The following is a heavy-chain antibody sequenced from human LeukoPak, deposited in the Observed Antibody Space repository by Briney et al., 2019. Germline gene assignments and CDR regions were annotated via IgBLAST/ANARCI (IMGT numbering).Heavy chain of an antibody. CDR1: GFTFSNYW. J-gene: IGHJ4*02. D-gene: IGHD3-10*01. CDR3: ARGRGY. CDR2: IKQDGSEK. Sequence: GGSLRLSCAASGFTFSNYWMSWVRQAPEKGLEWVANIKQDGSEKYYVDSVKGRFTISRDDAKNSLYLQMNSLRAEDTAVYYCARGRGYWGQGTLVTVSS. V-gene: IGHV3-7*01.